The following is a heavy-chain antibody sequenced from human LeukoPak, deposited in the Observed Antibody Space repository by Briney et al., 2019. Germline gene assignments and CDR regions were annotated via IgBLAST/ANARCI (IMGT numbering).Heavy chain of an antibody. CDR1: GYTFTSYA. CDR3: ARGPSSDSSGYFY. V-gene: IGHV1-3*03. CDR2: INAGNGNT. Sequence: ASVKVSCKASGYTFTSYAMHWVRQAPGQRLEWMGWINAGNGNTKYSQEFQGRVTITADKSTSTAYMELSSLRSEDTAVYYCARGPSSDSSGYFYWGQGTLVTVSS. D-gene: IGHD3-22*01. J-gene: IGHJ4*02.